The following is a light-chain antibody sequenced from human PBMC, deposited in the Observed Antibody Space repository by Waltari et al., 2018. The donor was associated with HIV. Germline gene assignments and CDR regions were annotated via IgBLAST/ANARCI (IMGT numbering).Light chain of an antibody. Sequence: QSALTQPRSVFGSPGQSVTISCTGTSSDVGGYTYVSWYQQHPGKPPKLMIYEFSKRPSGVPDRFSGSKSGNTASLTISGLQAEDEADYYCCSYAGSYTVFGGGTKLTVL. V-gene: IGLV2-11*01. CDR1: SSDVGGYTY. CDR2: EFS. CDR3: CSYAGSYTV. J-gene: IGLJ3*02.